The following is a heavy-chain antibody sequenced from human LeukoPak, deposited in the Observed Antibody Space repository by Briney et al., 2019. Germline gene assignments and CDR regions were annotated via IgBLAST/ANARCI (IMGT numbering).Heavy chain of an antibody. Sequence: PGGSLRLSCAASGFTFSSYSMNWVRQAPGKGLEWVSSISSSSSYIYYADSVKGRFTISRDNAKNSLYLQMNSLRAEDTAVYYCARDDPTPIFGVVLPPIPFDYWGQGTLVTVSS. CDR1: GFTFSSYS. D-gene: IGHD3-3*01. V-gene: IGHV3-21*01. CDR3: ARDDPTPIFGVVLPPIPFDY. CDR2: ISSSSSYI. J-gene: IGHJ4*02.